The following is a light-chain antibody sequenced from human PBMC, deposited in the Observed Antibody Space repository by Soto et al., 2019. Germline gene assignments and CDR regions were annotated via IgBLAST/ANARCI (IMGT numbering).Light chain of an antibody. V-gene: IGKV3-20*01. Sequence: EIVLTQSPGTLSWSPGERATLSCRASQSINNNYLAWYQQKPGQAPRLLIYGASSRATGIPDRFSGSGSGTDFTLTISRLEPEDFAGYHCQQYGGSPPTFGGGTKVEIK. CDR3: QQYGGSPPT. CDR2: GAS. J-gene: IGKJ4*01. CDR1: QSINNNY.